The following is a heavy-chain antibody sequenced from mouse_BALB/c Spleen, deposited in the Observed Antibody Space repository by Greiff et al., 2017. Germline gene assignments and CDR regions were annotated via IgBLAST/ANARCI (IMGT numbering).Heavy chain of an antibody. CDR3: ARGTVVEYYFDY. D-gene: IGHD1-1*01. Sequence: QVQLKESGPGLVAPSQSLSITCTVSGFSLTGYGVNWVRQPPGKGLEWLGMIWGDGSTDYNSALKSRLSISKDNSKSQVFLKMNSLQTDDTARYYCARGTVVEYYFDYWGQGTTLTVSS. CDR1: GFSLTGYG. V-gene: IGHV2-6-7*01. CDR2: IWGDGST. J-gene: IGHJ2*01.